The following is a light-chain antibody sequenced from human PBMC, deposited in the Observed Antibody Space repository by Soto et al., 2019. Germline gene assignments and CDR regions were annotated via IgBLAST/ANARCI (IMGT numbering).Light chain of an antibody. Sequence: EIVLTQSPATLSLSPGERATLSCRASQSISSHLAWYQQKPGQAPRLLMYDVSNRATDIPARFSGSGSGTDFTLTISSLEPEYFAVYYCQHRPNWPLTFGGGTKVEIK. J-gene: IGKJ4*01. CDR1: QSISSH. CDR3: QHRPNWPLT. CDR2: DVS. V-gene: IGKV3-11*01.